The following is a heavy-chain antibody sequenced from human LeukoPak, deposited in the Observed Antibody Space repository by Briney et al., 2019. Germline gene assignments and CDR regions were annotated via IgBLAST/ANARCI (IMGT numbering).Heavy chain of an antibody. CDR3: AKEGDYYDSSGIDY. J-gene: IGHJ4*02. CDR2: IRYDGSNK. D-gene: IGHD3-22*01. CDR1: GFTFSSYG. V-gene: IGHV3-30*02. Sequence: GGSLRLSCAASGFTFSSYGMHWVRQAPGKGLEWVAFIRYDGSNKYYADSVKGRFTISRDNSKNTLYLQMNSLRAEDTAVYYCAKEGDYYDSSGIDYWGQGTLVTVSS.